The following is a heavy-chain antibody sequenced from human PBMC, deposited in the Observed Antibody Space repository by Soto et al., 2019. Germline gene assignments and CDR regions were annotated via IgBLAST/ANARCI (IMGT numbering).Heavy chain of an antibody. J-gene: IGHJ4*02. V-gene: IGHV4-39*01. Sequence: SETLSLTCTVSGGSISSSSYYWGWIRQPPGKGLEWIGSIYYSGSTYYNPSLKSRVTISVDTSKNQFSLKLSSVTAADTAVYYCARSPMGVLFRYYFDYWGQGTLVTVSS. CDR3: ARSPMGVLFRYYFDY. CDR1: GGSISSSSYY. CDR2: IYYSGST. D-gene: IGHD1-26*01.